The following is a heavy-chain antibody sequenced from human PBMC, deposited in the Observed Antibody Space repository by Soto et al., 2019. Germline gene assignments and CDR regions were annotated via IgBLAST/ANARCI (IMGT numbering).Heavy chain of an antibody. CDR3: ARSYSTTAIPNWFGP. CDR1: GGSVSSYNYY. D-gene: IGHD6-13*01. Sequence: QLQVQESGPGLVKPSETLSLTCTVSGGSVSSYNYYWGWLRQPPGKGLEWIGTISYSGSTYYNPSLGSRVTILGDTSKNQFSLRLSPVTAADTAVYYCARSYSTTAIPNWFGPWGQGTLVTVSS. V-gene: IGHV4-39*01. J-gene: IGHJ5*02. CDR2: ISYSGST.